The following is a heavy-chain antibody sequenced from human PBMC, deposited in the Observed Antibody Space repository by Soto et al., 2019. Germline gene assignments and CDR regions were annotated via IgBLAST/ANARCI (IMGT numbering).Heavy chain of an antibody. V-gene: IGHV4-39*01. CDR1: GGSISSSNYY. CDR3: ARHRNIVVEVDS. Sequence: QLQLQESGPGLVKPSETLSLTCTVSGGSISSSNYYWGWNRQPPGKGLEWIGSSYASGNTYYNPSLEGLVTVSVDPYKNQFSLKLASVTAADTAVYYCARHRNIVVEVDSWGQGALVTVSS. CDR2: SYASGNT. D-gene: IGHD2-21*01. J-gene: IGHJ4*02.